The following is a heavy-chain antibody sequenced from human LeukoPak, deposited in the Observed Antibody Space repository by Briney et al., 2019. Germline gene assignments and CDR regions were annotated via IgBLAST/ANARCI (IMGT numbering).Heavy chain of an antibody. CDR2: ISAYNGNK. V-gene: IGHV1-18*01. J-gene: IGHJ2*01. CDR3: ARHHVGYCSSTSCSRYFDL. Sequence: ASVKVSCKASGYTFTSYGISWVRQAPGQGLEWMGWISAYNGNKNYAQKLQGRVTMTTYTSTSTAYMELRSLRSDDTAVYYCARHHVGYCSSTSCSRYFDLWGRGTLVTVSS. CDR1: GYTFTSYG. D-gene: IGHD2-2*01.